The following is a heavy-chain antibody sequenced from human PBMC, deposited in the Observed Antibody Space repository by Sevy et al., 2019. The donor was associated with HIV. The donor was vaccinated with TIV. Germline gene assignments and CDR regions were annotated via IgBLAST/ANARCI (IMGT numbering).Heavy chain of an antibody. CDR1: GFTFSNYW. V-gene: IGHV3-7*03. Sequence: GGSLRLSCAASGFTFSNYWMSWVRQAPGKGLEWVANIKKDGSEKYYVDSVKGRFTISRDNAKNSLFLQMSSLRAEDTALYYCARDCSSTSCLWGLDVWGQGTVVTVSS. J-gene: IGHJ6*02. CDR2: IKKDGSEK. CDR3: ARDCSSTSCLWGLDV. D-gene: IGHD2-2*01.